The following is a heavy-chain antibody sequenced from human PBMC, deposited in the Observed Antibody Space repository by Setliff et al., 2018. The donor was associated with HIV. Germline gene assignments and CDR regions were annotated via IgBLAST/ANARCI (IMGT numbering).Heavy chain of an antibody. J-gene: IGHJ4*02. Sequence: PSETLSLTCTVSGGSISGYYWSWIRQPPGKGLEWIGYIYYIGNTNYNPSLKGRVTLSVDTSKNQLSLKLSSVTAADTAVYYCARGRDKYGPIDYWGQGTLVTVSS. CDR2: IYYIGNT. V-gene: IGHV4-59*01. CDR1: GGSISGYY. CDR3: ARGRDKYGPIDY. D-gene: IGHD3-10*01.